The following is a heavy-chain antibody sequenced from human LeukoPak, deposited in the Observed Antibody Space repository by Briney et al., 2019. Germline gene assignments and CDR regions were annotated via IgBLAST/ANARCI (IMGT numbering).Heavy chain of an antibody. CDR3: ARGEIVVVPAAFMTTEYYFDY. CDR1: GDSISSGTYY. D-gene: IGHD2-2*01. Sequence: PSETLSLTCSVSGDSISSGTYYWTWIRQPAGRGLEWIGRIYTRGSTSYNPSLKSRVTISIDTSRNQFSPRLRSVTAADSAVYYCARGEIVVVPAAFMTTEYYFDYWGQGTLVTVSS. CDR2: IYTRGST. V-gene: IGHV4-61*02. J-gene: IGHJ4*02.